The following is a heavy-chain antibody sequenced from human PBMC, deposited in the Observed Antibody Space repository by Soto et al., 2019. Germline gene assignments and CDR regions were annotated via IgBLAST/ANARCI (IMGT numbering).Heavy chain of an antibody. D-gene: IGHD3-16*01. CDR3: ASVTFGGVVLAH. CDR1: AASFSKYY. V-gene: IGHV4-59*13. CDR2: IYFNGNT. J-gene: IGHJ4*02. Sequence: SETLSLTCTVSAASFSKYYWTWIRQPPGKGLEWIGYIYFNGNTNYNPSLKRRVTISVDTSKKQISLNLTSVTDADTAVYFCASVTFGGVVLAHWGQGTLVTVSS.